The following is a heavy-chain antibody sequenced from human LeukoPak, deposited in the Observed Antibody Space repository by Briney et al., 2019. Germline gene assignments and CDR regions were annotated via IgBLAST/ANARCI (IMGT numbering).Heavy chain of an antibody. CDR1: GFSFSSYD. CDR3: ARGGGIVGATGAFDI. J-gene: IGHJ3*02. CDR2: IGTAGDA. Sequence: GGSLRLSCAGSGFSFSSYDMHWVRQATGKGLEWVSAIGTAGDAYYPGSVKGRFTISRENARNSLYLQMNSLRAGDTAVYYCARGGGIVGATGAFDIWGQGTMVTVSS. V-gene: IGHV3-13*01. D-gene: IGHD1-26*01.